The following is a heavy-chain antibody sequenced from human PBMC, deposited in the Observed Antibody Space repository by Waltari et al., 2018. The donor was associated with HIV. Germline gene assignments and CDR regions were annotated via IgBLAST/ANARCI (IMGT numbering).Heavy chain of an antibody. V-gene: IGHV4-4*07. CDR1: GGSISSYY. CDR3: ARVAPYDSSGYYRGIFDY. CDR2: INTSGST. D-gene: IGHD3-22*01. Sequence: QVQLQESGPGLVKPSETLSLTCTVPGGSISSYYWSWIRPPAGKGLEWIGRINTSGSTNYNPSLKSRLTMSVDTSKNQFSLNLSSVTAADTAVYYCARVAPYDSSGYYRGIFDYWGQGTLVTVSS. J-gene: IGHJ4*02.